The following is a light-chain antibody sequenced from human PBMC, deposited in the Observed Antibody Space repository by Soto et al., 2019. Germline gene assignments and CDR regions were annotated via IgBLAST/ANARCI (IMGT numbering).Light chain of an antibody. CDR2: WAS. V-gene: IGKV4-1*01. Sequence: DIVMTQSPDSLAVSLGERATINCKSSQSVLYSSNNKNYLAWYQQKPGQPPKALIYWASTRESGVPDRFSGSGSGTDFTLTISSLQAEDVAVYYCQQYYTTPWTFGQGTKEDIK. CDR3: QQYYTTPWT. J-gene: IGKJ1*01. CDR1: QSVLYSSNNKNY.